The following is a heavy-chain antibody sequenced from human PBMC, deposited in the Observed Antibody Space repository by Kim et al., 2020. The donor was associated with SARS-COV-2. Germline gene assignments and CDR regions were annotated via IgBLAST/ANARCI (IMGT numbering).Heavy chain of an antibody. Sequence: ASVKVSCKASGYTFTSYGISWVRQAPGQGLEWMGWISAYNGNTNYAQKLQGRVTMTTDTSTSTAYMELRSLRSDDTAVYYCATSLPPGGYGDYYYGMDVWGQGTTVTVSS. CDR1: GYTFTSYG. CDR2: ISAYNGNT. CDR3: ATSLPPGGYGDYYYGMDV. J-gene: IGHJ6*02. V-gene: IGHV1-18*01. D-gene: IGHD5-12*01.